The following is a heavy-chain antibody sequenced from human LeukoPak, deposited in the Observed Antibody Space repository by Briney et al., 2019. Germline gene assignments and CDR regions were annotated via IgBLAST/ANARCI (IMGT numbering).Heavy chain of an antibody. CDR2: ISSSGSTI. V-gene: IGHV3-48*03. J-gene: IGHJ4*02. CDR1: GFTSSSYE. D-gene: IGHD3-9*01. CDR3: AKDTRDILTGYYNTAFDY. Sequence: GSLRLSCAASGFTSSSYEMHWVRQAPGKGLEWVSYISSSGSTIYYADSVKGRFTISRDNAKNSLYLQMNSLRAEDTALYYCAKDTRDILTGYYNTAFDYWGQGTLVTVSS.